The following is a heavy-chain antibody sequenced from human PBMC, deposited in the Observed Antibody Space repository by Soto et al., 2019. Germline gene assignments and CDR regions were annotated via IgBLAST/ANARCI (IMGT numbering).Heavy chain of an antibody. CDR3: AKDMNYGGYEGYGMDV. CDR1: GFAFDDYA. V-gene: IGHV3-9*01. Sequence: GGSLRLSCAASGFAFDDYAMHWVRQVPGKGLEWVSGISWDSGSRGYADSVKGRFTVSRDNAKNSLYLQMNSLRAEDTALYYCAKDMNYGGYEGYGMDVWGKGTTVIVSS. CDR2: ISWDSGSR. D-gene: IGHD5-12*01. J-gene: IGHJ6*04.